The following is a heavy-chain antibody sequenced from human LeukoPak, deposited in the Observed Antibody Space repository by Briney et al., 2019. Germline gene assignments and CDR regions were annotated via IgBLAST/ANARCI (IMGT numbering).Heavy chain of an antibody. D-gene: IGHD6-19*01. CDR1: GGSISSSSYY. CDR2: IYYSGST. J-gene: IGHJ4*02. CDR3: ARGLTSSSGWHEGFRTYFDY. Sequence: SETLSLTCTVSGGSISSSSYYWGWIRQPPGKGLEWIGSIYYSGSTYYNPSLKSRVTISVDTSKNQFSLKLSSVTAADTAVYYCARGLTSSSGWHEGFRTYFDYWGQGTLVTVSS. V-gene: IGHV4-39*07.